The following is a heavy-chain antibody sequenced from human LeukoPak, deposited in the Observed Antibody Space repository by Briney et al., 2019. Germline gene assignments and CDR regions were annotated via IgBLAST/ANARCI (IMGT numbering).Heavy chain of an antibody. CDR3: ASEKAPNWNYDRSLYY. Sequence: GGSLRLSCAASGFTFSSYWMSWVRQAPGKGLEWVANIKQDGSEKYFVDSVKGRFTISRDNAKNSLYLQMNSLRAEDTAVYYCASEKAPNWNYDRSLYYWGQGTLVTVSS. D-gene: IGHD1-7*01. V-gene: IGHV3-7*03. J-gene: IGHJ4*02. CDR2: IKQDGSEK. CDR1: GFTFSSYW.